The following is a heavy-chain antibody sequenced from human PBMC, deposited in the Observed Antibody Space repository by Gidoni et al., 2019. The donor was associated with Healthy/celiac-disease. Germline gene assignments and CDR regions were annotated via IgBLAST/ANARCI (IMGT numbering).Heavy chain of an antibody. Sequence: EVQLVESGGGLEQPGRSLSPPCAASAFTFDDYAMHCVRQVPGRGLGWVSGMSWNRGSIGYTDSVKGRFTTYRDNAKNSLYLQMNSMRAEDTTLYYCAKDIGFSISWPPGGMEVWGQEPTVTVSS. D-gene: IGHD6-13*01. V-gene: IGHV3-9*01. J-gene: IGHJ6*02. CDR3: AKDIGFSISWPPGGMEV. CDR1: AFTFDDYA. CDR2: MSWNRGSI.